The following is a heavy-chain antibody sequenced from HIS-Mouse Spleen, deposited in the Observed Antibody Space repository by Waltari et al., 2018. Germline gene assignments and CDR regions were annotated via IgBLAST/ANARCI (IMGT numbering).Heavy chain of an antibody. CDR2: IYYSGRR. Sequence: QLQLQESSPGLVKPSETLSLTCTVSGGSISISSYYWGWIRQPPGKGLEWIGRIYYSGRRYYIPSLKSRVTISVDASKNQFSLKLSSVTAADTAVYYCAREIPYSSSWYDWYFDLWGRGTLVTVSS. CDR1: GGSISISSYY. V-gene: IGHV4-39*07. D-gene: IGHD6-13*01. CDR3: AREIPYSSSWYDWYFDL. J-gene: IGHJ2*01.